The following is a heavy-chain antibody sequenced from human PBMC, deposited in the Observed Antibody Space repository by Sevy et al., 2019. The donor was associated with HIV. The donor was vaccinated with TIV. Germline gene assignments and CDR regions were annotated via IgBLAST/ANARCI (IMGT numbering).Heavy chain of an antibody. J-gene: IGHJ4*02. V-gene: IGHV3-23*01. CDR3: VKASHPVDYYDSARPLGY. CDR2: ISGAADRT. CDR1: GFIFGNYA. D-gene: IGHD3-22*01. Sequence: SGCLRLSCAASGFIFGNYAMNWVRQAPGKGLERISSISGAADRTHYADSVKGRFTISSDSSKNTLYLQMTSLRVEDTAVNYCVKASHPVDYYDSARPLGYWGQGTLVTVSS.